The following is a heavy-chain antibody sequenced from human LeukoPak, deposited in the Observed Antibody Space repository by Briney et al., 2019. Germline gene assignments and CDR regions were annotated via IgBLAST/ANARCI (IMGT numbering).Heavy chain of an antibody. Sequence: SETLSLTCTVSGGSISSYYWSWIRQPPGKGLEWIGYIYYSGSTNYNPSLKSRVTISVDTSKNQFSLKLSSVTAADTAVYYCASEGAHSGYGYFDYWGQGTLVTVSS. J-gene: IGHJ4*02. V-gene: IGHV4-59*01. CDR2: IYYSGST. D-gene: IGHD5-12*01. CDR3: ASEGAHSGYGYFDY. CDR1: GGSISSYY.